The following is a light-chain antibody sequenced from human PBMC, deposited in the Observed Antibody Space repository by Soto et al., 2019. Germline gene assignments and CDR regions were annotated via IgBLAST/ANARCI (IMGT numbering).Light chain of an antibody. CDR2: CTT. Sequence: DIQMTQSPSSLSASVGDTVTITCRASQDISTSLNWYQRKPGKAPKLLIFCTTSLQSGVPARFSGSGSGTHFTLTISSLQPEDFATYYCQQGFSLPFTFGPGTKVDI. CDR1: QDISTS. J-gene: IGKJ3*01. CDR3: QQGFSLPFT. V-gene: IGKV1-39*01.